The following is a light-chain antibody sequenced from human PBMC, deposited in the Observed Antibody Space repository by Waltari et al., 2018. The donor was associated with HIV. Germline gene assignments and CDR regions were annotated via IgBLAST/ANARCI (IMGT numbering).Light chain of an antibody. V-gene: IGLV1-47*01. CDR2: RNN. CDR3: ASWDDSLSGWV. CDR1: SSNIGGNY. Sequence: QSVLTQPPPASGTPGQTVTISCSGSSSNIGGNYVYWYQRLPGTAPKLLIYRNNQRPSGVPDRFSGSKSGTSASLAISGLRSEDEADYYCASWDDSLSGWVFGGGTKVTVL. J-gene: IGLJ3*02.